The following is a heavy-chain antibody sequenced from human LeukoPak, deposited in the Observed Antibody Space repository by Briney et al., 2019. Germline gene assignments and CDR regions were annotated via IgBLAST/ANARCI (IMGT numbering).Heavy chain of an antibody. J-gene: IGHJ4*02. D-gene: IGHD1-26*01. CDR2: ISSSSSTI. CDR3: AIIYLIVGATTFDY. Sequence: PGGSLRLSCAASGFTFSSYSMNWVRQAPGKGLEWVSYISSSSSTIYYADSVKGRFTISRDNAKNSLHLQMNSLRAEDTAVYYCAIIYLIVGATTFDYWGQGTLVTVSS. CDR1: GFTFSSYS. V-gene: IGHV3-48*01.